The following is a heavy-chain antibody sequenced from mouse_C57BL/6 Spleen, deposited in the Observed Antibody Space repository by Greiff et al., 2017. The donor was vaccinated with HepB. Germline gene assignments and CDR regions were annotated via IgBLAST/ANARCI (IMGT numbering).Heavy chain of an antibody. CDR2: IYPGDGDT. CDR3: AREGYYGSFAY. J-gene: IGHJ3*01. Sequence: VQVVESGPELVKPGASVKISCKASGYAFSSSWMNWVKQRPGKGLEWIGRIYPGDGDTNYNGKFKGKATLTADKSSSTAYMQLSSLTSEDSAVYFCAREGYYGSFAYWGQGTLVTVSA. D-gene: IGHD1-1*01. CDR1: GYAFSSSW. V-gene: IGHV1-82*01.